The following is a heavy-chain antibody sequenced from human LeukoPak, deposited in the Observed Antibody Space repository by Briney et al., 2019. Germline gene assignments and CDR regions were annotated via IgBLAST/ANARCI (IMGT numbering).Heavy chain of an antibody. Sequence: SETLSLTCVVYGGSFSGYYWSWIRQPPGKGLEWIGEINHSGSTNYNPSLKSRVTISVDTSKNQFSLKLSSVTAADTAVYYCARGAVLDAFDIWGQGTMVTVSS. J-gene: IGHJ3*02. CDR3: ARGAVLDAFDI. CDR2: INHSGST. V-gene: IGHV4-34*01. CDR1: GGSFSGYY.